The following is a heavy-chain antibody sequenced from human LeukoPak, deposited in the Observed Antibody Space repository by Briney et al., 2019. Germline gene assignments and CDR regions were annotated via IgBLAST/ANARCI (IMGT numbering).Heavy chain of an antibody. V-gene: IGHV3-30-3*01. CDR3: ARTYDILTGHANYYYYGMDV. CDR2: ISYDGSNK. Sequence: GGSLRLSCAASGFTFSSYAMHWVRQAPGKGLEWVAVISYDGSNKYYADSVKGRFTISRDNSKNTLYLQMNSLRAEDTAVYYCARTYDILTGHANYYYYGMDVWGQGTTVTVSS. D-gene: IGHD3-9*01. CDR1: GFTFSSYA. J-gene: IGHJ6*02.